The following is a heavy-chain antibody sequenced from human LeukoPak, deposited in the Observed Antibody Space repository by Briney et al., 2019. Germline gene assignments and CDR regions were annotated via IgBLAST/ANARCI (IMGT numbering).Heavy chain of an antibody. Sequence: SETLSLTCTVSGGSISSYYWSWIRQPAGKGLEWIGRIYTSGSTNYNPSLKSRVTISVDTSKNQFSLKLSSVTAADTAVYYCARGNSYYDFWSGYYGSDDWFDPWGQGTLVTVSS. J-gene: IGHJ5*02. CDR1: GGSISSYY. D-gene: IGHD3-3*01. CDR3: ARGNSYYDFWSGYYGSDDWFDP. V-gene: IGHV4-4*07. CDR2: IYTSGST.